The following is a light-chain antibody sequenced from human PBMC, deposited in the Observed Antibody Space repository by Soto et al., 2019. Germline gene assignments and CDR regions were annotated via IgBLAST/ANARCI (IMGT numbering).Light chain of an antibody. J-gene: IGKJ1*01. Sequence: DIQMTQSPPTLSATVGDRVTITCRASQTISSWLAWYQQKPGKAPKLLLYKASTLKSGVPSRFSGSGFGTEFTLTISSLQPDDFATYYCQQYNGYSRTFGQGTKVDIK. CDR2: KAS. CDR3: QQYNGYSRT. CDR1: QTISSW. V-gene: IGKV1-5*03.